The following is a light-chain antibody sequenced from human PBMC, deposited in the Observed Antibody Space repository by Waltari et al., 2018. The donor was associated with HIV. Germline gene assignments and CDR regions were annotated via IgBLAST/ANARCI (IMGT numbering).Light chain of an antibody. J-gene: IGKJ1*01. V-gene: IGKV2-28*01. Sequence: DIAMPPSPLSLHLTPGATASISYRSSQSLLYSNGHSYLDWYLQKPGQSPQLLIYWGSNRASGVPDRFSVSGSGTDFTLIISRVEAEDVGVYYCMQALQTPRTFGQGTRVEIK. CDR2: WGS. CDR1: QSLLYSNGHSY. CDR3: MQALQTPRT.